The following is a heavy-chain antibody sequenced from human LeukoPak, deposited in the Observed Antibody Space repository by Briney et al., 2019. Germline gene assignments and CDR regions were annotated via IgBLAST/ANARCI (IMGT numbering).Heavy chain of an antibody. CDR3: ARHSDYDILTGPNDY. CDR2: ISTSSIYI. D-gene: IGHD3-9*01. CDR1: GFTFSSYS. J-gene: IGHJ4*02. V-gene: IGHV3-21*01. Sequence: GGSLRLSCAASGFTFSSYSMNWVRQAPGKGLEWVSSISTSSIYIYHADSMKGRFTISRDNAKNSLYLQMNSLTAEDTAVYYSARHSDYDILTGPNDYWGQGTLVTVSS.